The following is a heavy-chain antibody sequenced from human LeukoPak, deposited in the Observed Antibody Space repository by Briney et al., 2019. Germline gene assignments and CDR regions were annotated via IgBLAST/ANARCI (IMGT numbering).Heavy chain of an antibody. Sequence: GGSLRLSCAASGFTVSNNYMTWVRQAPGKGLEWVSHIYDGGDTNYADSVKGRFTISRDNSKNTLYLQMNSLRAEDTAVYYCARDGGGEYSSGWYVDYWGQGTLVTVSS. J-gene: IGHJ4*02. D-gene: IGHD6-19*01. V-gene: IGHV3-53*01. CDR3: ARDGGGEYSSGWYVDY. CDR2: IYDGGDT. CDR1: GFTVSNNY.